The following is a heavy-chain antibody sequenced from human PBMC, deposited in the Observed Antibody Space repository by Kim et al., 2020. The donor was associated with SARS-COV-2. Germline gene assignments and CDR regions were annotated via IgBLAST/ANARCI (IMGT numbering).Heavy chain of an antibody. V-gene: IGHV4-39*01. Sequence: NPSLKSRVTISVDTSKNQFSLKLSSVTAADTAVYYCARHWSGWYDNYFDYWGQGTLVTVSS. J-gene: IGHJ4*02. D-gene: IGHD6-19*01. CDR3: ARHWSGWYDNYFDY.